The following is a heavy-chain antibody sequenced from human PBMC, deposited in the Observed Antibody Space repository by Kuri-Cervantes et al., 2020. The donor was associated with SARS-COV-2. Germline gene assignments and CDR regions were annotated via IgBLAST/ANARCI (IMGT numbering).Heavy chain of an antibody. D-gene: IGHD2-21*01. CDR3: ARDRVGVHDS. Sequence: GGSLRLSCAASGFNFSRTDMHWVRQAPGKGLEWVAVISYDGSNKDYTASGKGRLTISRDNSQNTLYLQMKSLRTEDTALYYCARDRVGVHDSWGQGTLVTVSS. CDR2: ISYDGSNK. V-gene: IGHV3-30-3*01. CDR1: GFNFSRTD. J-gene: IGHJ4*02.